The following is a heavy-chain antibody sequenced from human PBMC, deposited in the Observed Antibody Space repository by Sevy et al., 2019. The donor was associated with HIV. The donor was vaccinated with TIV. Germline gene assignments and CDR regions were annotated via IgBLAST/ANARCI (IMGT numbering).Heavy chain of an antibody. CDR1: GFTFSYSG. CDR3: AKNTAAVGVGGFDY. Sequence: GGSLRLSCAASGFTFSYSGMHWVRQAPGKGLEWVTFIEFDGSSQYYADSVKGGFTILRDNSKNTLYLHMNSLRTDDTALYYCAKNTAAVGVGGFDYWGQGALVTVSS. CDR2: IEFDGSSQ. D-gene: IGHD2-8*01. J-gene: IGHJ4*02. V-gene: IGHV3-30*02.